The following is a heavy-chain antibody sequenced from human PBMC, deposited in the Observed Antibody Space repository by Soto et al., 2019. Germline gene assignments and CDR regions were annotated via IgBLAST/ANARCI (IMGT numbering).Heavy chain of an antibody. CDR2: INHSGST. CDR1: GGSFSGYY. V-gene: IGHV4-34*01. CDR3: ARVHVASYYYYGMDV. D-gene: IGHD5-12*01. Sequence: SETLSLTCAGYGGSFSGYYWSWIRQPPGKGLEWIGEINHSGSTNYNPSLKSRVTISVDTSKNQFSLKLSSVTAADTAVYYCARVHVASYYYYGMDVWGQGTTVT. J-gene: IGHJ6*02.